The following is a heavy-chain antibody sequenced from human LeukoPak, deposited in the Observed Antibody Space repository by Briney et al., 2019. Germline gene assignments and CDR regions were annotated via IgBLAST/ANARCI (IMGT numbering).Heavy chain of an antibody. CDR2: ISAYNGNT. V-gene: IGHV1-18*01. J-gene: IGHJ4*02. CDR3: ARGGYCSGGSCLLDFDY. CDR1: GYTFTSYG. Sequence: ASVKVSCKASGYTFTSYGISWVRQAPGQGLEWMGWISAYNGNTNYAQKLQGRVTMTTNTSTSTAYMELRSLRSDDTAVYYCARGGYCSGGSCLLDFDYWGQGTLVTVSS. D-gene: IGHD2-15*01.